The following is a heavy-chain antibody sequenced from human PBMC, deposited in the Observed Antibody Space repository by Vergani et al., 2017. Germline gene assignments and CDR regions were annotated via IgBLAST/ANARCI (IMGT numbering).Heavy chain of an antibody. V-gene: IGHV3-30*02. Sequence: QVQLVESGGGVVQRGGSLRLSCATSGFTLSNHYMQWSPQGTGKGLEFVAFIQFDGSNQYYADSVKGRFTLSRDFSKNTLYLQMNSLRTDDTATYYCAKHFRGWGIDYWGQGTQVIVSS. CDR1: GFTLSNHY. J-gene: IGHJ4*02. CDR2: IQFDGSNQ. CDR3: AKHFRGWGIDY. D-gene: IGHD3-16*01.